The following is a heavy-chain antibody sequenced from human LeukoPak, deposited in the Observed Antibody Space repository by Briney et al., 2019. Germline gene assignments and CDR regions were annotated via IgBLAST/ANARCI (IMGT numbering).Heavy chain of an antibody. V-gene: IGHV3-21*01. CDR2: ISSSSSYI. CDR1: GFTFSSYS. CDR3: ARPYCSGGSCHSNYGDYYYYYYMDV. D-gene: IGHD2-15*01. J-gene: IGHJ6*03. Sequence: PGGSLRLSCAASGFTFSSYSMNWVRQAPGKGLEWVSSISSSSSYIYYADSVKGRFTISRDNAKNSLYLQMNSLRAEDTAVYYCARPYCSGGSCHSNYGDYYYYYYMDVWGKGTTVTVSS.